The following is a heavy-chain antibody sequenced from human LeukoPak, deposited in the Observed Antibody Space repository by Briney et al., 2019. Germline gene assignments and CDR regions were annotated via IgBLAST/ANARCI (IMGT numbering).Heavy chain of an antibody. CDR2: ISYDGSNK. J-gene: IGHJ4*02. D-gene: IGHD6-13*01. CDR1: GFTFSSYG. Sequence: QAGGSLRLSCAASGFTFSSYGMHWVRQAPGKGLEWVAVISYDGSNKYYADSVKGRFTISRDNSKYTLYLQMNSLRAEDTAVYYCAKSWRIDYWGQGTLVTVSS. V-gene: IGHV3-30*18. CDR3: AKSWRIDY.